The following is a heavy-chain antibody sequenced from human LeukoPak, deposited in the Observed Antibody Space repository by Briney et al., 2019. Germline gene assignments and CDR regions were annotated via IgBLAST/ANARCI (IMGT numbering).Heavy chain of an antibody. V-gene: IGHV4-34*01. Sequence: PSETLSLTCAVYGGSFSGYYWSWIRQPPGKGLEWIGEINHSGSTNYNPSLKSRVTISVDTSKNQFSLKLSSVTAADTAVYYCASSGRTGSWGQGTLVTVSS. D-gene: IGHD1-1*01. CDR3: ASSGRTGS. CDR1: GGSFSGYY. CDR2: INHSGST. J-gene: IGHJ4*02.